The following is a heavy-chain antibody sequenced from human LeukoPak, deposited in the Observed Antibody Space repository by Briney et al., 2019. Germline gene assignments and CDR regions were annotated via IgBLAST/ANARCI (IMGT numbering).Heavy chain of an antibody. D-gene: IGHD6-13*01. J-gene: IGHJ6*02. CDR1: GYTFTGYY. CDR3: ARGARWGQQKVIIYGMDI. Sequence: ASVKVSCKASGYTFTGYYIHWVRQAPGQGLEWMGWINTNTGNPTYAQGFTGRFVFSLDASVSTAYLQISNLKAEDTAVYYCARGARWGQQKVIIYGMDIWGQGTTVTVSS. CDR2: INTNTGNP. V-gene: IGHV7-4-1*02.